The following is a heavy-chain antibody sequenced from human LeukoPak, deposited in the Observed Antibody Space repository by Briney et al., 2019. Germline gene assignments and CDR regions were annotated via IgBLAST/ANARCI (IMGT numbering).Heavy chain of an antibody. V-gene: IGHV1-18*01. Sequence: ASVKVSCKASGYTFTSYGISWVRQAPGQGLEWMGWISAYNGNTNYAQKLQGRVTMTTDTSTSTAYMELRSLRSDDTAVYYCARGGDYYDSSGCYQTCPLDYWGQGTLVTVSS. CDR3: ARGGDYYDSSGCYQTCPLDY. D-gene: IGHD3-22*01. CDR2: ISAYNGNT. CDR1: GYTFTSYG. J-gene: IGHJ4*02.